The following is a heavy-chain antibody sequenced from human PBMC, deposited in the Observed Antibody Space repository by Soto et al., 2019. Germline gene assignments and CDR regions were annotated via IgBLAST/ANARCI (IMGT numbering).Heavy chain of an antibody. CDR1: GYTFTTYY. Sequence: GSSVNVSCKASGYTFTTYYINCVQQATGQGLEWMGWMNPNSGNTGYAQKFQGRVTMTRNTSISTAYMELSSLRSEDTAVYYCASSSSSNYYYYYGMDVWGQGTTVTVSS. D-gene: IGHD6-19*01. J-gene: IGHJ6*02. CDR2: MNPNSGNT. CDR3: ASSSSSNYYYYYGMDV. V-gene: IGHV1-8*01.